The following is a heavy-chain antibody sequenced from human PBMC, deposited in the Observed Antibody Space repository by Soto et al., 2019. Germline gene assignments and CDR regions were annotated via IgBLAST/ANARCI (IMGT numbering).Heavy chain of an antibody. CDR1: GYTFTSYY. D-gene: IGHD3-3*01. Sequence: ASVKVSCKASGYTFTSYYMHWVRQAPGQGLEWMGIINPSGGSTSYAQKFQGRVTMTRDTSTSTVYMELSSLRSEDTAVYYCARGGGGGYYDFWSGYYYYYYGMDVWGQGTTVTSP. CDR3: ARGGGGGYYDFWSGYYYYYYGMDV. V-gene: IGHV1-46*01. CDR2: INPSGGST. J-gene: IGHJ6*02.